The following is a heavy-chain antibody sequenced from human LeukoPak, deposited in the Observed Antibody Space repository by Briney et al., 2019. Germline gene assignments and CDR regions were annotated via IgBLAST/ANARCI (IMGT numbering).Heavy chain of an antibody. Sequence: PGGSLRLSCAASGFIFSNYAMHWVRQAPGRGLEWVAVLSYDGSNEYYADSEKGRFTISRDNSKNTLYLQMNSLRGEDTAVYYCAREGRAYKNIVEVPFDSWGQGALVTVSS. D-gene: IGHD2/OR15-2a*01. V-gene: IGHV3-30-3*01. CDR2: LSYDGSNE. J-gene: IGHJ4*02. CDR3: AREGRAYKNIVEVPFDS. CDR1: GFIFSNYA.